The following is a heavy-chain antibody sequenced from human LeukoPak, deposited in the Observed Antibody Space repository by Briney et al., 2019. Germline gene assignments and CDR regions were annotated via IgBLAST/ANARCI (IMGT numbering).Heavy chain of an antibody. CDR2: ISGSGGST. V-gene: IGHV3-23*01. CDR1: GFTFSSYG. Sequence: GGSLRLSCAASGFTFSSYGMSWVRQAPGKGLEWVSAISGSGGSTYYADSVKGRFTISRDNSKNTLYLQMNSLRAEDTAVYYCAKDINTLRYFDWSQSVGAFDIWGQGTMVTVSS. D-gene: IGHD3-9*01. CDR3: AKDINTLRYFDWSQSVGAFDI. J-gene: IGHJ3*02.